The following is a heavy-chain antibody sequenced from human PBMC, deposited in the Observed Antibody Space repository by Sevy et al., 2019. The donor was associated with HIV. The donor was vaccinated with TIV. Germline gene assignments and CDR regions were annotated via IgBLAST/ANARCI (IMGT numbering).Heavy chain of an antibody. CDR3: AREGARSSYYGSGSYSWYYYYGMDV. CDR2: INHSGST. D-gene: IGHD3-10*01. Sequence: SETLSLTCAVYDGSFSGYYWSWIRQPPGKGLEWIGEINHSGSTNYNPSLKSRVTISVDTSKNQFSLKLSSVTAADTAVYYCAREGARSSYYGSGSYSWYYYYGMDVWGQGTTVTVSS. V-gene: IGHV4-34*01. CDR1: DGSFSGYY. J-gene: IGHJ6*02.